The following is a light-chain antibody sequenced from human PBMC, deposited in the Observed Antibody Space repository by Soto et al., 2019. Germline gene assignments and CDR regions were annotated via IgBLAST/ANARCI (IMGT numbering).Light chain of an antibody. V-gene: IGKV3-20*01. CDR2: GAS. J-gene: IGKJ5*01. Sequence: EIVLTQSSGTLSVSPGDRVALSCRASQSISINLAWYQHKPGQAPRLLIHGASTRATGVPARISGSGSGTDFTLTISRLEPEDFAVYYCQQYATSPITFGQGTRLEIK. CDR3: QQYATSPIT. CDR1: QSISIN.